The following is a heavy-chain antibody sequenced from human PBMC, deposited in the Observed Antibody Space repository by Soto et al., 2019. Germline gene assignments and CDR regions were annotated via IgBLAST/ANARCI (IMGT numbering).Heavy chain of an antibody. CDR3: ATLYMVRGVRTFDY. CDR2: IYYTGGT. Sequence: QVQLQESGPGLVKPSQTLSLTCTVSGGSISSGGYYWSWIRQHPGKGMEWIGYIYYTGGTYYSPSLKSRVTISVDTSKNQFSLKLSSVTAADTAVYYCATLYMVRGVRTFDYWGQGTLVTVSS. D-gene: IGHD3-10*01. CDR1: GGSISSGGYY. J-gene: IGHJ4*02. V-gene: IGHV4-31*03.